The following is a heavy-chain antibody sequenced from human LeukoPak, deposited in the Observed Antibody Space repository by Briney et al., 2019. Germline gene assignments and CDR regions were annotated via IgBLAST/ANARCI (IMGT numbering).Heavy chain of an antibody. CDR3: ARSAGGDAFDS. CDR1: GGSISSGGYY. J-gene: IGHJ3*02. Sequence: SQTLSLTCTVSGGSISSGGYYWSWIRQPPGKGLEWIGYIYHSGSTYYNPSLKSRVTISVDRSKNQFSLKLSSVTAADTAVYYCARSAGGDAFDSWGQGTMVTVSS. D-gene: IGHD6-13*01. V-gene: IGHV4-30-2*01. CDR2: IYHSGST.